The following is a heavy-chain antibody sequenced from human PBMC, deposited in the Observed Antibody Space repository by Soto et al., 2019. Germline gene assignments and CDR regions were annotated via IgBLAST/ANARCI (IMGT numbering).Heavy chain of an antibody. V-gene: IGHV3-73*01. CDR2: IGSRGETYAT. CDR3: AKRDKTTCSGALCYDFDY. CDR1: GFTFGASA. D-gene: IGHD2-15*01. J-gene: IGHJ4*02. Sequence: VGSLRLSCSASGFTFGASALQWAHQASEKGLEWLGRIGSRGETYATTYAASVKGRFTISRDDSKKTAYLQMNSLRAEDTAVYYCAKRDKTTCSGALCYDFDYWGQGTVVTVSS.